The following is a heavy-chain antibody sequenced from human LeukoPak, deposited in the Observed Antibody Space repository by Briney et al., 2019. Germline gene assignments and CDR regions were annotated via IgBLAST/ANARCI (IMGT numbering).Heavy chain of an antibody. D-gene: IGHD3-10*01. V-gene: IGHV3-7*01. Sequence: PGGSLRLSCAASGFTFSSFWMSWVRQTPGTGLEWVANTKEDGSEKYYVDSVKGRFTISRDNAKNSLDLQMNSLRAEDTAVYYCTRILPHGSGIYEYWGQGTLVAVSS. CDR1: GFTFSSFW. J-gene: IGHJ4*02. CDR3: TRILPHGSGIYEY. CDR2: TKEDGSEK.